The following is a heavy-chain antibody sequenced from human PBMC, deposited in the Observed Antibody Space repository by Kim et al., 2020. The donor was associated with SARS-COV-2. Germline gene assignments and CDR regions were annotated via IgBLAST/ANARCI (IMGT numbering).Heavy chain of an antibody. V-gene: IGHV3-23*01. CDR2: SGSGGDT. J-gene: IGHJ5*02. CDR3: AKDHFP. Sequence: SGSGGDTYYADSVKGRFTISRDNFKTTLFLQINSLRAGDTAVYYCAKDHFPWGQGTLVTVSS.